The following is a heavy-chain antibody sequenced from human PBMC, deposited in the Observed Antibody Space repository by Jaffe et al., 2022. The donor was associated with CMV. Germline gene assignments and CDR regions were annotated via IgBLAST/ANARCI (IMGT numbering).Heavy chain of an antibody. J-gene: IGHJ6*02. CDR1: GFTVSSNY. V-gene: IGHV3-53*01. CDR3: AREGSRGYDFWSGYYTPKDYYYGMDV. D-gene: IGHD3-3*01. CDR2: IYSGGST. Sequence: EVQLVESGGGLIQPGGSLRLSCAASGFTVSSNYMSWVRQAPGKGLEWVSVIYSGGSTYYADSVKGRFTISRDNSKNTLYLQMNSLRAEDTAVYYCAREGSRGYDFWSGYYTPKDYYYGMDVWGQGTTVTVSS.